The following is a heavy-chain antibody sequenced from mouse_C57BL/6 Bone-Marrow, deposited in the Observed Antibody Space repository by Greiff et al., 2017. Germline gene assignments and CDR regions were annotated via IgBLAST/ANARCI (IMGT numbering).Heavy chain of an antibody. CDR3: ARQGTVVAPYYYAMDY. Sequence: EVMLVESGGGLVQPGGSLKLSCAASGFTFSDYGMAWVRQAPRKGPEWVAFISNLAYSIYYADTVTGRFTISSENAKNTLYLEMSSLRSEDTAMYYCARQGTVVAPYYYAMDYWGQGTSVTVSS. J-gene: IGHJ4*01. V-gene: IGHV5-15*04. D-gene: IGHD1-1*01. CDR2: ISNLAYSI. CDR1: GFTFSDYG.